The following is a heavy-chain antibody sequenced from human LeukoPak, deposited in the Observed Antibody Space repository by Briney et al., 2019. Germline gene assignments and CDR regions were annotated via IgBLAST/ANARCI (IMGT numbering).Heavy chain of an antibody. D-gene: IGHD6-13*01. CDR2: ISYDGSNK. CDR1: GFTFSSYA. J-gene: IGHJ4*02. Sequence: GGSLRLSCAASGFTFSSYAMHWVRQAPGKGLEWVAVISYDGSNKYYADSVKGRFTISRDNSKNTLYLQMNSLRAEDTAVYYCARLLAAAGFSDFDYWGQGTLVTVSS. CDR3: ARLLAAAGFSDFDY. V-gene: IGHV3-30-3*01.